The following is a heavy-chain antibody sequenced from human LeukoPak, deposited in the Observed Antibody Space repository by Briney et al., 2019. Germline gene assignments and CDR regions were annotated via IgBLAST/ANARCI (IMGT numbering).Heavy chain of an antibody. CDR3: AGVGGVRGVIITGYYFDY. D-gene: IGHD3-10*01. V-gene: IGHV4-34*01. CDR1: GGSSSGYY. Sequence: PSETLSLTCAVYGGSSSGYYWSWIRQPPGKGLEWIGEINHSGSTNYNPSLKSRVTISVDTSKNQFSLKLSSVTAADTAVYYYAGVGGVRGVIITGYYFDYWGQGTLVTVSS. J-gene: IGHJ4*02. CDR2: INHSGST.